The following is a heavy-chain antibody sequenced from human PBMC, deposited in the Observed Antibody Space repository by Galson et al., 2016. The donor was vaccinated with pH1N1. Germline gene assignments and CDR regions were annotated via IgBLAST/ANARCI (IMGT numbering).Heavy chain of an antibody. CDR3: ARKNDYGDYRGDAFEI. Sequence: QSGAEVTKPGESLKISCKGSGSRFSSPWIGWVRQMPGKGLEWMGIIHLGGSHIRYSPSFQGQVTISADKSINIVSLQWSSLKASDTAMYYCARKNDYGDYRGDAFEIWGQGKMVTVSS. J-gene: IGHJ3*02. CDR2: IHLGGSHI. CDR1: GSRFSSPW. V-gene: IGHV5-51*03. D-gene: IGHD4-17*01.